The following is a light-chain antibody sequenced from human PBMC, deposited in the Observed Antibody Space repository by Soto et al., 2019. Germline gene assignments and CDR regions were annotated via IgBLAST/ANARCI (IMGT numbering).Light chain of an antibody. Sequence: EVVMTKSPATLSVSPGERVTLSCRASQSVSRDLAWYQHKPGQSPRLLIYGASTRATGIPLRFSGSGSGTELTLTISSLQTEDFAVYYCHQYSKWPPASFGGGTKVEIK. CDR2: GAS. CDR1: QSVSRD. CDR3: HQYSKWPPAS. J-gene: IGKJ4*01. V-gene: IGKV3-15*01.